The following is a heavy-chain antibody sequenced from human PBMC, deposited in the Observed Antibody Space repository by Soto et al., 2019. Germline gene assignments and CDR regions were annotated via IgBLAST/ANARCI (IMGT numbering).Heavy chain of an antibody. Sequence: QLQLQESGPGLVKPSQTLSLACTVSGGSFSSGDYYWSWIRLLPGKGLEWIGYIYYSGSTYYNPSLKSRFTISLDTSKNQFSLKLSSVTAADTAVYYCARATSFSGHHGYWGQGTLVTVSS. CDR2: IYYSGST. D-gene: IGHD2-8*02. J-gene: IGHJ4*02. CDR3: ARATSFSGHHGY. CDR1: GGSFSSGDYY. V-gene: IGHV4-31*03.